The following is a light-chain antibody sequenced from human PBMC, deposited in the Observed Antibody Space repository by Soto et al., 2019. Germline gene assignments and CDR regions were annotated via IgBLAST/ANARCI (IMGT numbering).Light chain of an antibody. CDR3: SSYAGSDTFV. J-gene: IGLJ1*01. V-gene: IGLV2-14*01. Sequence: QSVLTQPASVSGSPGQSITISCTGTSSDVGGYNYVSWYQQNPGKAPKLMIYDVTNRPSGVSNRFSGSKSGNTASLTISGLQAEDEADYYCSSYAGSDTFVFGTGTKVTVL. CDR2: DVT. CDR1: SSDVGGYNY.